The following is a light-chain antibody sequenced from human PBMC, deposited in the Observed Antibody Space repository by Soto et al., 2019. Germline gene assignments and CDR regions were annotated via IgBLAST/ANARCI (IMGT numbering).Light chain of an antibody. CDR2: DTS. Sequence: IVLTQSLGTLSLSPGERATLSCLASQSVSNFLAWYQQKPGQAPRLLIYDTSNRATGIPARFSGSGSGTDFTLTINNLDPEDFAVYYCQQRSNWPITFGQGTRLEIK. J-gene: IGKJ5*01. CDR1: QSVSNF. CDR3: QQRSNWPIT. V-gene: IGKV3-11*01.